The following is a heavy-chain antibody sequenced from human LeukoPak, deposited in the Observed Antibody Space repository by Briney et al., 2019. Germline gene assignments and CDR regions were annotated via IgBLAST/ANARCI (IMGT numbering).Heavy chain of an antibody. J-gene: IGHJ4*02. CDR2: ITYSGST. CDR1: GGSISSRGYY. Sequence: SETLSLTCTVSGGSISSRGYYWGWIRQPPGKGLEWIGTITYSGSTYFSPSVKSRVTMSMDTSKNQFSLRLSSVTAADTAVYYCARHQSYFEVLTGYSFDYWGQGTLVTVSS. D-gene: IGHD3-9*01. CDR3: ARHQSYFEVLTGYSFDY. V-gene: IGHV4-39*01.